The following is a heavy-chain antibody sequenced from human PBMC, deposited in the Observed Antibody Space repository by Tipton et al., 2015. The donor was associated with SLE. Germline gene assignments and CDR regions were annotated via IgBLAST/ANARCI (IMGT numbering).Heavy chain of an antibody. CDR3: ARETNLVGATTTYYFDY. CDR1: GYRFKSFS. J-gene: IGHJ4*02. CDR2: ISTYNDNT. V-gene: IGHV1-18*01. Sequence: QLVQSGPEVKRPGASVKVSCKTSGYRFKSFSISWVRQAPGQGLEWMGYISTYNDNTNYTQKLQGRVTMTTDTATSTVYMELRSLRSDDTAVYYCARETNLVGATTTYYFDYWGQGTLVTVSS. D-gene: IGHD1-26*01.